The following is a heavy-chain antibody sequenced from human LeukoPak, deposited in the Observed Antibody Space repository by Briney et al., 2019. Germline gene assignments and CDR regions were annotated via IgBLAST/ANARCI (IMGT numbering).Heavy chain of an antibody. CDR2: ISYDGSNK. V-gene: IGHV3-30*18. CDR1: GFTFSSYG. J-gene: IGHJ4*02. D-gene: IGHD4-17*01. Sequence: PGGSLRLSCAASGFTFSSYGMHWVRQAPGKGLEWVAVISYDGSNKYYADSVKGRFTISRDNSKNTLYLQMNSLRAEDTAVYYCAKDHDYGDYGETYYFDYWGQGTLVTVSS. CDR3: AKDHDYGDYGETYYFDY.